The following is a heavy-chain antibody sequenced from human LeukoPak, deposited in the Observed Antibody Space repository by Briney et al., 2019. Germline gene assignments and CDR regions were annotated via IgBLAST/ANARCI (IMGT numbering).Heavy chain of an antibody. V-gene: IGHV3-23*01. CDR3: AKVGLGAVAPDAFDI. CDR1: GFTFSSYA. D-gene: IGHD6-19*01. Sequence: GGSLTLSCAASGFTFSSYAMSWVRQAPGKGLEWVSAISGSGGSTYYADSVKGRFTISRDNSKNTLYLQMNSLRAEDTAVYYCAKVGLGAVAPDAFDIWGQGTMVTVSS. J-gene: IGHJ3*02. CDR2: ISGSGGST.